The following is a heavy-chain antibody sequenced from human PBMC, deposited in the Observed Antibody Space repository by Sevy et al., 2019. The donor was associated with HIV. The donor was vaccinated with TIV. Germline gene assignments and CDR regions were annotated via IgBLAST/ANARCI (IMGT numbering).Heavy chain of an antibody. D-gene: IGHD3-22*01. CDR1: GYSFTNYW. CDR3: ARFYDSSGHFPSDY. CDR2: IYPDDSET. Sequence: GESLKISCKGSGYSFTNYWIAWVRQMPGKGLEWMGIIYPDDSETRYSPSFQGQVTISADKSISTAYLHWSSLKASDTAMYYCARFYDSSGHFPSDYWGQGTLVTVSS. V-gene: IGHV5-51*01. J-gene: IGHJ4*02.